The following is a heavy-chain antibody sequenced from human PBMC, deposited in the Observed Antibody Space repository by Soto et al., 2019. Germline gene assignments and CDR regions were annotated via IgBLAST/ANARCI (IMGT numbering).Heavy chain of an antibody. V-gene: IGHV4-59*08. D-gene: IGHD6-13*01. CDR3: ARHSSSCPQDYFDY. Sequence: QVQLQESGPGLVNPSEPLSLPCTVSGDSISGYYWSWIRQSPGKGLEWIGYIYYSGSTNYNPSLKSRVTISVDTSKNQFSLKLISVTAADTAVYFCARHSSSCPQDYFDYWGQGTLVTVSS. CDR2: IYYSGST. J-gene: IGHJ4*02. CDR1: GDSISGYY.